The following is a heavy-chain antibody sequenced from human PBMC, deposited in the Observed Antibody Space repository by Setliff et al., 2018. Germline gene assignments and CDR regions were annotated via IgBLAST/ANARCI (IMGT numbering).Heavy chain of an antibody. CDR1: GDSINSRTNY. CDR3: ARGHVHLRGRPFHYVDV. D-gene: IGHD3-10*01. Sequence: PSETLSLTCTVSGDSINSRTNYWSWIRQPAGKGPEWIGHIYASWSTNYNPALRSRVTMSVDTSTNRLSLRINFLTAADTAIYYCARGHVHLRGRPFHYVDVWGKGTSVTVSS. CDR2: IYASWST. J-gene: IGHJ6*04. V-gene: IGHV4-61*09.